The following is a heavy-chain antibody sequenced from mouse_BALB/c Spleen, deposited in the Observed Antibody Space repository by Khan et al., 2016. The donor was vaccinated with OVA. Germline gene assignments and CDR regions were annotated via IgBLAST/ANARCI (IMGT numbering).Heavy chain of an antibody. J-gene: IGHJ4*01. Sequence: QIQLVQSGPELKKPGETVKISCKASGYTFTNYGMNWVKQAPGKGLKWMGWINTYTGEPTYADDFKGRFAFSLETSASTAYLQIDNLKNEDTATYFCARPPYFSYVVDSWGQGTSGTVSS. CDR1: GYTFTNYG. CDR2: INTYTGEP. CDR3: ARPPYFSYVVDS. D-gene: IGHD2-10*01. V-gene: IGHV9-3-1*01.